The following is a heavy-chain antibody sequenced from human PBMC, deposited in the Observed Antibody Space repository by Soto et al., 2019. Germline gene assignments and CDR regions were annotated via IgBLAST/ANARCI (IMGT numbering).Heavy chain of an antibody. D-gene: IGHD4-4*01. V-gene: IGHV4-59*08. CDR2: IYYSGST. Sequence: SETLSLTCTVSGGSISSYYWSWIRQPPGKGLEWIGYIYYSGSTNYNPSLKSRVTISVDTSKNQFSLKLSSVTAAETAVYYCESQGDYNTIDYCGQGTLVPVSA. CDR1: GGSISSYY. J-gene: IGHJ4*02. CDR3: ESQGDYNTIDY.